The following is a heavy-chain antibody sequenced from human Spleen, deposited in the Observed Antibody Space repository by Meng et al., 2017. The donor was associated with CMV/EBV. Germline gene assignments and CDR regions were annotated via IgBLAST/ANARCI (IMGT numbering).Heavy chain of an antibody. D-gene: IGHD1-26*01. J-gene: IGHJ4*02. CDR1: GFSFRSYS. CDR2: ISGSGSYI. V-gene: IGHV3-21*01. CDR3: ARDMAVASGSYY. Sequence: GESLKISCAASGFSFRSYSMNWVRQAPGKGLEWLSFISGSGSYIHSADSVKGRFTISRDNADNSLYLQMNSLRAEDTAVYYCARDMAVASGSYYWGQGTLVTVSS.